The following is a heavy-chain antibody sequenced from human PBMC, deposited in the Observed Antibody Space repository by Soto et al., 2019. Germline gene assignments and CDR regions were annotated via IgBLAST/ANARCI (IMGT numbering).Heavy chain of an antibody. Sequence: ASVKVSCKASGYTFTSYDINWVRQAPGQGLEWMGWMNPNSGRTGYAQKFQGRVTMTRDTSITTAYMELSSLKSEDTAVYYCARGHSTDNWFDPWGQGTLVTVSS. CDR2: MNPNSGRT. J-gene: IGHJ5*02. D-gene: IGHD4-4*01. V-gene: IGHV1-8*02. CDR1: GYTFTSYD. CDR3: ARGHSTDNWFDP.